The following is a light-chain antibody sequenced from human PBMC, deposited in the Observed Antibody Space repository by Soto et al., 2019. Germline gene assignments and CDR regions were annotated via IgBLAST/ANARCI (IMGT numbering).Light chain of an antibody. CDR3: MQGTHWPIT. CDR2: KVS. Sequence: DVVMTQSPLSLPVTLGQPASISCRSNQSLVHSDGIAYFSWFQQRPGRSPRRLIYKVSNRDSGVPDRFSGSGSGTDFAVKISRVEAEDVGVYYCMQGTHWPITFGQGTRLEIK. CDR1: QSLVHSDGIAY. V-gene: IGKV2-30*02. J-gene: IGKJ5*01.